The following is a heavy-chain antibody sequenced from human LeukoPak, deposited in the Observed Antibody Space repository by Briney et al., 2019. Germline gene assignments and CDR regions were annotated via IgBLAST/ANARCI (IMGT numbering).Heavy chain of an antibody. J-gene: IGHJ4*02. CDR3: ARDGFVGAADY. D-gene: IGHD6-13*01. CDR1: EFIFSVYW. CDR2: IKQDGSEK. V-gene: IGHV3-7*01. Sequence: GGPLRLSCAASEFIFSVYWMNWVRQAPGKGLEWVANIKQDGSEKQYVDSVRGRFTISRDNAKNSLYLQMNSLRVEDTAVYYCARDGFVGAADYWGQGTLVTVSS.